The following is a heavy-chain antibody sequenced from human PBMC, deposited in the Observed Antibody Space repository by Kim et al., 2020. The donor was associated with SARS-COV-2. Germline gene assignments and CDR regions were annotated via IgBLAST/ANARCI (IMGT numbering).Heavy chain of an antibody. Sequence: KYNPSLQSRVNISGDRSKNHVSLKLSSVTAADTAVYFCARAEVAARFGMDVWGQGTTATVSS. CDR3: ARAEVAARFGMDV. J-gene: IGHJ6*02. V-gene: IGHV4-4*01. D-gene: IGHD6-6*01.